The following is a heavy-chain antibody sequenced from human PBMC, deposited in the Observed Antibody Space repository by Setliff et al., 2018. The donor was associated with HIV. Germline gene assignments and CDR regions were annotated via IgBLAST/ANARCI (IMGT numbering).Heavy chain of an antibody. D-gene: IGHD4-17*01. CDR1: GYTFTDYY. V-gene: IGHV1-69-2*01. Sequence: ASVKVSCKTSGYTFTDYYMHWVQQAPGKGLEWMGHVDPENGESIYAEKFQGRVTIRADRSVDTVYMEVSSLIYEDTAVYYCATDHWGDYCNAFDIWGQGTMVTVSS. J-gene: IGHJ3*02. CDR3: ATDHWGDYCNAFDI. CDR2: VDPENGES.